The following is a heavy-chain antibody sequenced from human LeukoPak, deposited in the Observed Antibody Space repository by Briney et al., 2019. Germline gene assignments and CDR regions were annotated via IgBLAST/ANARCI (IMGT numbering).Heavy chain of an antibody. CDR2: INAGNGNI. Sequence: ASVKVSCKASGYTFTSFAIHWVRQAPGQRLEWMGWINAGNGNIKYSQKLQGRVTITGDTSASTAYMELSSLRSEDTAVYYCARGYCSSTSCYMDVWGQGTTVT. CDR3: ARGYCSSTSCYMDV. V-gene: IGHV1-3*01. J-gene: IGHJ6*02. CDR1: GYTFTSFA. D-gene: IGHD2-2*01.